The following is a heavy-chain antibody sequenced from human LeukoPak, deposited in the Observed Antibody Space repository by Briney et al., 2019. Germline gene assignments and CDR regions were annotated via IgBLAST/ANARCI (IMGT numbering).Heavy chain of an antibody. CDR2: ISGSGGST. CDR3: ARASKGAATRFDY. CDR1: RFTFSSYA. V-gene: IGHV3-23*01. J-gene: IGHJ4*02. D-gene: IGHD2-15*01. Sequence: GGSLRLSCAASRFTFSSYAMSWVRRAPGKGLEWVSAISGSGGSTYYADSVKGRFTISRDNSQNTLYLQMNSLRAEDTAVYYCARASKGAATRFDYWGQGTLVTVSS.